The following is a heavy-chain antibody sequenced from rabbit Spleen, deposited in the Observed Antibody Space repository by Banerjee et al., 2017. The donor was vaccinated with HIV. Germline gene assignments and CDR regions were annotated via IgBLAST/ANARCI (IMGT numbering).Heavy chain of an antibody. CDR1: GFDFSSYG. D-gene: IGHD2-1*01. Sequence: QEHLVESGGGLVQPGGSLKLSCKASGFDFSSYGVSWVRQAPGKGLEWIGYIVPIFGVTYYANWVNGRFTISSHNAQNTLYLQMTSLTAADTATYFCARDGYTNGDYHRYFNLWGPGTLVTVS. J-gene: IGHJ4*01. V-gene: IGHV1S47*01. CDR2: IVPIFGVT. CDR3: ARDGYTNGDYHRYFNL.